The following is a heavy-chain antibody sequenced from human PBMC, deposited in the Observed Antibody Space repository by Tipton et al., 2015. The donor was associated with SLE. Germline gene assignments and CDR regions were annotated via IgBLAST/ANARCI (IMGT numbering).Heavy chain of an antibody. Sequence: TLSLTCAVSDFSVSSSHYCGWFRPPPGKGLEWIGTIYLSGSTYYNPSLKSRVSISEDTSRNQFSLNLSSVTAADTAVYYCARGSVVADDYWGQGTLVSVSS. J-gene: IGHJ4*01. CDR2: IYLSGST. V-gene: IGHV4-38-2*01. CDR3: ARGSVVADDY. D-gene: IGHD2-15*01. CDR1: DFSVSSSHY.